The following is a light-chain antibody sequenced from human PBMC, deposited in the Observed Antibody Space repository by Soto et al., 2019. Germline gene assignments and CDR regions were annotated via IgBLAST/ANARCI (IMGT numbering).Light chain of an antibody. CDR1: QSISSW. V-gene: IGKV1-5*01. CDR3: QQYNSYSLT. J-gene: IGKJ4*01. Sequence: PMTLTANALAASVGDRVTITCRASQSISSWLAWYQQKPGKAPKLLIYDASSLESGVPSRFSGSGSGTEFTLTISSLQPDDFATYYCQQYNSYSLTFGGGTKV. CDR2: DAS.